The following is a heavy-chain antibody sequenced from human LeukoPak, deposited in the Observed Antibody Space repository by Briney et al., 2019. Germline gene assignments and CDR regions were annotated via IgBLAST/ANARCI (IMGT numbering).Heavy chain of an antibody. J-gene: IGHJ5*02. V-gene: IGHV4-30-4*08. CDR3: ARLLTGNWFDP. D-gene: IGHD7-27*01. Sequence: SETLSLTCTVSGGSISSGDYYWSWIRQPPGKGLVWIGYIYHSGSTYYNPSLKSRVTISVDTSKNQFSLKLSSVTAADTAVYYCARLLTGNWFDPWGQGTLVTVSS. CDR1: GGSISSGDYY. CDR2: IYHSGST.